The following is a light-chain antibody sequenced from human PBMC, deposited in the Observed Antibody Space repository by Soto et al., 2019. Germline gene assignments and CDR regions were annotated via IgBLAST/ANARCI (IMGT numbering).Light chain of an antibody. CDR2: LEGDGSY. J-gene: IGLJ3*02. CDR3: ETWDDNTWV. Sequence: QPVLTQSSSASASLGSSVKLTCTLSSGHSSFIIAWHQQQPGKAPRFLMKLEGDGSYDKGSGVPDRFSGSSSGADRYLTIYNLQFEDESDYYCETWDDNTWVFGGGTKLTVL. CDR1: SGHSSFI. V-gene: IGLV4-60*02.